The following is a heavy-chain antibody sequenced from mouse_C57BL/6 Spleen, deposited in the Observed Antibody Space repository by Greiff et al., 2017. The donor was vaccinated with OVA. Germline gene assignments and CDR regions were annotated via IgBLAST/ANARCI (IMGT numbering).Heavy chain of an antibody. Sequence: VQLQQSGPELVKPGASVKMSCKASGYTFTDYNMHWVKQSHGKSLEWIGYINPNNGGTSYNQKFKGKATLTVNKSSSTAYMELRSLTSEDSAVYYCARLGYGSSYGDWYFDVWGTGTTVTVSS. J-gene: IGHJ1*03. V-gene: IGHV1-22*01. CDR1: GYTFTDYN. D-gene: IGHD1-1*01. CDR3: ARLGYGSSYGDWYFDV. CDR2: INPNNGGT.